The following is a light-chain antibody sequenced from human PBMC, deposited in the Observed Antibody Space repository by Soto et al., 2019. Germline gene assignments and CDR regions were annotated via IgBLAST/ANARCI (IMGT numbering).Light chain of an antibody. V-gene: IGLV2-14*01. CDR2: EVS. J-gene: IGLJ2*01. CDR1: SSDVGGYNY. CDR3: SSYTSRSTRV. Sequence: QSALTQPASVSGSPGQSITISCTGTSSDVGGYNYVSWYQQHPGKAPKVMIYEVSNRPSGVSNRFSGSKSGNTASLTISGLQDEDEADYHCSSYTSRSTRVFGGGTKLTVL.